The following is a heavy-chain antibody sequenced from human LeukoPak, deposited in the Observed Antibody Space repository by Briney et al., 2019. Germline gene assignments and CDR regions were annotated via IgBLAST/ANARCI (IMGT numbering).Heavy chain of an antibody. D-gene: IGHD1-26*01. CDR3: ARQSTGSYYSPIDY. V-gene: IGHV1-18*01. CDR2: VSTYNGNT. CDR1: GGTFSSYA. Sequence: ASVKVSCKASGGTFSSYAISWVRQAPGQGLEWMGWVSTYNGNTKYAQNLQGRVTTTTDTSTSTAYMELRSLRSDDTAMYYCARQSTGSYYSPIDYWGQGTLVTVS. J-gene: IGHJ4*02.